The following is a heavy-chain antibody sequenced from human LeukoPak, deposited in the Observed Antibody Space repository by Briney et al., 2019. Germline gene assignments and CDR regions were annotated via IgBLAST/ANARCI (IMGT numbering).Heavy chain of an antibody. D-gene: IGHD6-6*01. CDR1: GGSISSGYYY. CDR3: ARGTWSSSIDY. CDR2: IYYGGT. J-gene: IGHJ4*02. V-gene: IGHV4-30-4*01. Sequence: SQTLSLTCTVSGGSISSGYYYWSWIRQPPGKGLEYIGYIYYGGTYYNPPLKSRVTISVDTSKNQFSLKLSSVTAADTAVYYCARGTWSSSIDYWGQGTLVTVSS.